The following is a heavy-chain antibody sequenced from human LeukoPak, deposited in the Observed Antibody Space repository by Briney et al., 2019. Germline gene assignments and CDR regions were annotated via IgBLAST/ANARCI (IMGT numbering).Heavy chain of an antibody. D-gene: IGHD6-19*01. CDR3: ASGIAVAGSRHFDY. CDR1: GGSISSGSYY. V-gene: IGHV4-61*02. J-gene: IGHJ4*02. Sequence: SETLSLTCTVSGGSISSGSYYWSWIRQPAGKGLEWIGRIYTSGSTNYNPSLKSRVTISVDTSKNQFSLKLSSVTAADTAVYYCASGIAVAGSRHFDYWGQGTLVTVSS. CDR2: IYTSGST.